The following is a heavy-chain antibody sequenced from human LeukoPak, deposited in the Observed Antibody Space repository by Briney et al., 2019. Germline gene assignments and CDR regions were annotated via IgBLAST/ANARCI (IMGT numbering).Heavy chain of an antibody. J-gene: IGHJ5*02. D-gene: IGHD1-26*01. CDR2: INPNSGGT. Sequence: ASVKVSCKTSGYTFTGYYMHRVRQAPGQGLEWMGRINPNSGGTNYAQKFQGRVTMTRDTSISTAYMELNRLTSDDTAVYYCARYSGSYYWFDPWGQGTLVTVSS. V-gene: IGHV1-2*06. CDR3: ARYSGSYYWFDP. CDR1: GYTFTGYY.